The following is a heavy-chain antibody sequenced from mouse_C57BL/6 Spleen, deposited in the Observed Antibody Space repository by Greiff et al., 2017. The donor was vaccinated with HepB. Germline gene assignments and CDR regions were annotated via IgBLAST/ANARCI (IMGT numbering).Heavy chain of an antibody. CDR3: TTYDGYYPYYAMDY. CDR2: IYPGNSDT. CDR1: GYTFTSYW. Sequence: EVQLQQSGTVLARPGASVKMSCKTSGYTFTSYWMHWVKQRPGQGLEWIGAIYPGNSDTSYNQKFKGKAKLTAVTSASTAYMELSSLTNEDSAVYYCTTYDGYYPYYAMDYWGQGTSVTVSS. J-gene: IGHJ4*01. D-gene: IGHD2-3*01. V-gene: IGHV1-5*01.